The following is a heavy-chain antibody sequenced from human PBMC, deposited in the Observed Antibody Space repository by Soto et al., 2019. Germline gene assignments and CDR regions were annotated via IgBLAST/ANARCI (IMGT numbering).Heavy chain of an antibody. D-gene: IGHD4-17*01. CDR1: GFTFDDYA. CDR2: ISWNSGSI. J-gene: IGHJ6*03. Sequence: GGSLRLSCAASGFTFDDYAMHWVRQAPGKGLEWVSGISWNSGSIGYADSVKGRFTISRDNAKNSLYLQMNSLRAEDTALYYCAKDRSMTTNTMDVWDKGTTVTVSS. V-gene: IGHV3-9*01. CDR3: AKDRSMTTNTMDV.